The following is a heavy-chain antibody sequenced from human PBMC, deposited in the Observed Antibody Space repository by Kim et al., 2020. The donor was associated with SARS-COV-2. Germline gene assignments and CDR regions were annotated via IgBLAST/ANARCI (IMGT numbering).Heavy chain of an antibody. V-gene: IGHV3-21*01. CDR2: ISSSSSYI. J-gene: IGHJ5*02. D-gene: IGHD3-22*01. Sequence: GGSLRLSCAASGVTFSSYSMNWVRQAPGKGLEWVSSISSSSSYIYYADSVKGRFTISRDNAKNSLYLQMNSLRADDTAVYYCARDFFLSGGSGYYYENNWFDPWGQGKLVTDSP. CDR3: ARDFFLSGGSGYYYENNWFDP. CDR1: GVTFSSYS.